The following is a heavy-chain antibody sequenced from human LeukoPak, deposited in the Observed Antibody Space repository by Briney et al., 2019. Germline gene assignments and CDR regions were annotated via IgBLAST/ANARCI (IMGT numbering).Heavy chain of an antibody. CDR1: GFTFSSYA. CDR2: ITSSGDGI. V-gene: IGHV3-23*01. CDR3: AKDRPNYYGSNGHYYRRDGDY. D-gene: IGHD3-22*01. J-gene: IGHJ4*02. Sequence: PGGSLRLSCAASGFTFSSYAMGWVRQAPGKGLEWVSSITSSGDGIYYADSVEGRFTISRDNSENMLYLQMNSLRVEDTAVYFCAKDRPNYYGSNGHYYRRDGDYWGQGTLVTVSS.